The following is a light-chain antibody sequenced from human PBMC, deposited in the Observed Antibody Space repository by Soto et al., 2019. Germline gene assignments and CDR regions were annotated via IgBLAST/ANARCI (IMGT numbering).Light chain of an antibody. CDR3: QQSYSTLSLT. CDR1: QSISSD. Sequence: DIQMTQSPSSLSASVGDRVTITCRASQSISSDLNWYQQKPGKAPKLLXYAASSLQSGVPSRFSGSGSGTDFTLTISSLQPEDFANYYCQQSYSTLSLTFGGGTKVDIK. CDR2: AAS. V-gene: IGKV1-39*01. J-gene: IGKJ4*01.